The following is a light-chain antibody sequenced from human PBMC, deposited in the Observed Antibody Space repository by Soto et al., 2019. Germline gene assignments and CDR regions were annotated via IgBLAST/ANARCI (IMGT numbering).Light chain of an antibody. V-gene: IGLV2-14*01. CDR1: SSDVGGYNY. CDR2: EVS. J-gene: IGLJ1*01. Sequence: QSVLTQPASVSGSPGQSITISCTGTSSDVGGYNYVSWHQQHPGKAPKVMIFEVSHRPSGVSNRFSGSKSGNTASLTISGLQAEDEADYYCISYTTSSLYVFGSGTKLTVL. CDR3: ISYTTSSLYV.